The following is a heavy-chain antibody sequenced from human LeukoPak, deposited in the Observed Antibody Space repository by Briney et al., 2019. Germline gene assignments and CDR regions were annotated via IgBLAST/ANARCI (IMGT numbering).Heavy chain of an antibody. CDR3: ARGRAAAGRGWFDP. CDR2: IYYSGST. J-gene: IGHJ5*02. Sequence: PSETLSLTCNVSGGSISSSSYYWGWIRQPPGKGLEWIGSIYYSGSTYYNPSLKSRVTISVDTSKNQFSLKLSSVTAADTAVYYCARGRAAAGRGWFDPWGQGTLVTVSS. CDR1: GGSISSSSYY. V-gene: IGHV4-39*01. D-gene: IGHD6-13*01.